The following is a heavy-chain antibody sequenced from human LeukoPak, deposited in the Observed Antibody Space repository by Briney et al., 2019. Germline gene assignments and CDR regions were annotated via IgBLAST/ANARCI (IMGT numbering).Heavy chain of an antibody. CDR2: MNPNSGNT. V-gene: IGHV1-8*01. CDR3: AREYSSGWYYYYMDV. D-gene: IGHD6-19*01. CDR1: GYTFTSYD. Sequence: GASVKVSCKASGYTFTSYDINWVRQATGQGPEWLGWMNPNSGNTGYAQKFQGRVTMTRDTSISTAYMELSRLRSDDTAVYYCAREYSSGWYYYYMDVWGKGTTVTVSS. J-gene: IGHJ6*03.